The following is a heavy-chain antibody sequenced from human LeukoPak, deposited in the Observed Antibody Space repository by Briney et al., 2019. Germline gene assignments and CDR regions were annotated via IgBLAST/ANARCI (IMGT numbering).Heavy chain of an antibody. Sequence: GGSLRPSCAVSGFTFSSYAMSWVRQAPGKGLEWVSAISGSGGSTYYADSVKGRFTISRDNSKNTLYLQMNSLRAEDTAVYYCAKSKSGSYWGPGAFDIWGQGTMVTVSS. D-gene: IGHD1-26*01. CDR1: GFTFSSYA. CDR2: ISGSGGST. J-gene: IGHJ3*02. CDR3: AKSKSGSYWGPGAFDI. V-gene: IGHV3-23*01.